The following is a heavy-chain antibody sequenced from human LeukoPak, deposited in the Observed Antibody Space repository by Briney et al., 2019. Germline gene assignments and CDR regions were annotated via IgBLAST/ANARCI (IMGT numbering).Heavy chain of an antibody. CDR1: GFTFEDYG. J-gene: IGHJ5*02. CDR2: INWNGGST. CDR3: ARELYGDYVDNWFDP. V-gene: IGHV3-20*01. Sequence: GGSLRLSCAASGFTFEDYGMSWVRQAPGKGLEWVSGINWNGGSTGYADSVKGRFTISRDNAKNSLYLQMNSLRAEDTALYHCARELYGDYVDNWFDPWGQGTLVTVSS. D-gene: IGHD4-17*01.